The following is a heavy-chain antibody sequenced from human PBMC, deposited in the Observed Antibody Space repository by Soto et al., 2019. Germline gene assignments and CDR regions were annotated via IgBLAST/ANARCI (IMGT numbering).Heavy chain of an antibody. V-gene: IGHV1-69*01. J-gene: IGHJ4*02. CDR3: ARDGERNGQLWSGWAD. D-gene: IGHD5-18*01. CDR2: IIPIFGTA. Sequence: QVQLVQSGAEVKKPGSSVKVSCKASGGTFSSYAISWVRQAPGQGLEWMGGIIPIFGTANYAQKFQGRVTITADESTSTAYMELSSLRPEDTAVYYCARDGERNGQLWSGWADWGQGTLVTVSS. CDR1: GGTFSSYA.